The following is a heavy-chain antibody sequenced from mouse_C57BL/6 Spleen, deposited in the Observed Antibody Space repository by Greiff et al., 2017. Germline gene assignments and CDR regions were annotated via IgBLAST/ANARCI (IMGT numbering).Heavy chain of an antibody. J-gene: IGHJ3*01. D-gene: IGHD2-5*01. Sequence: QVTLKVSGPGILQPSQTLSLTCSFSGFSLSTFGMGVGWLRQPSGKGLEWLAHIWWDDDKYYNPALKSRLTISKDTSNNQVFLKIANVDTADTATYYCARIDYYSNYRFAYWGQGTLVTVSA. CDR1: GFSLSTFGMG. CDR3: ARIDYYSNYRFAY. V-gene: IGHV8-8*01. CDR2: IWWDDDK.